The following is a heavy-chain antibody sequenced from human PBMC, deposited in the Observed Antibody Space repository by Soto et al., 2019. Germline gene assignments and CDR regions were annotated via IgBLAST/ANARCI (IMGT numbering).Heavy chain of an antibody. V-gene: IGHV3-23*01. CDR2: ISGSGGSS. D-gene: IGHD6-13*01. Sequence: PGGSLRLSCAASGFAFSTYAMTWVRQAPGKGLEWVSVISGSGGSSYYADSVKGRFTISRDNSKNTLFLQMNGLRAEDKAVYYCAKVTKRAAAGRYEYYKYGMDVWGQGNKVTVSS. J-gene: IGHJ6*02. CDR1: GFAFSTYA. CDR3: AKVTKRAAAGRYEYYKYGMDV.